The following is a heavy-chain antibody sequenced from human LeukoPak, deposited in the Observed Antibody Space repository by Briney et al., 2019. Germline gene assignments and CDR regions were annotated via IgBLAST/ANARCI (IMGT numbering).Heavy chain of an antibody. V-gene: IGHV3-7*03. J-gene: IGHJ4*02. Sequence: GGSLRLSCAASGFTFRKYWMAWVRQAPGRGLEWVATIAANGNDKDYEDALQGRFTISRDNARNSLSLRIDSLRAEDTAQYYCAREVFFQFDNWGQGALVTVTS. CDR1: GFTFRKYW. CDR3: AREVFFQFDN. CDR2: IAANGNDK.